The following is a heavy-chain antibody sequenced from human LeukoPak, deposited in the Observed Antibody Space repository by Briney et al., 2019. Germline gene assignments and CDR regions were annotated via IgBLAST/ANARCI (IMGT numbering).Heavy chain of an antibody. V-gene: IGHV3-30-3*01. Sequence: PGGSLRLSCAASGFTFSSYAMHWVRQAPGKGLEWVAVISYDGSNKYYADSVKGRFTISRDNSKNTLYLQMNSLRAEDTAVYYCARGCSGSPYAFDIWGQGTMVTVSS. CDR2: ISYDGSNK. CDR3: ARGCSGSPYAFDI. D-gene: IGHD1-26*01. J-gene: IGHJ3*02. CDR1: GFTFSSYA.